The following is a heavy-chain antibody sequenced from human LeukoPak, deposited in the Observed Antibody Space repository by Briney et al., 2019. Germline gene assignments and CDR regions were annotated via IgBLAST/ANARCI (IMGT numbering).Heavy chain of an antibody. CDR2: INHSGST. J-gene: IGHJ4*02. CDR1: GGSFSGYY. Sequence: SETLSLTCAVYGGSFSGYYWSWIRQPPGKGLEWIGEINHSGSTNYNPSLKSRVTISVDTSKNQFSLKLSSVTAADTAVYYCATGLRAAAGALTHWGQGTLVTVSS. D-gene: IGHD6-13*01. V-gene: IGHV4-34*01. CDR3: ATGLRAAAGALTH.